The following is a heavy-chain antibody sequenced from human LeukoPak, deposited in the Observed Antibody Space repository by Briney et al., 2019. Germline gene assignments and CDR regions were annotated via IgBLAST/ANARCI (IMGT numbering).Heavy chain of an antibody. CDR3: ARDRELGY. CDR1: GDSISIYY. CDR2: IYNSGST. V-gene: IGHV4-59*01. Sequence: SETLSLTCSVSGDSISIYYWSWIRQPPGKGLEWNGYIYNSGSTNYNPSLKSRVTISVDTSKNQFSLKLTSVTAADTAVYYCARDRELGYWGQGTLVTVSS. D-gene: IGHD3-10*01. J-gene: IGHJ4*02.